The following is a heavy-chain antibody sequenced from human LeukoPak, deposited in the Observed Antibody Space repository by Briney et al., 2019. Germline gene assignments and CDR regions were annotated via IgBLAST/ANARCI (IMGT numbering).Heavy chain of an antibody. CDR2: INPNSGGT. V-gene: IGHV1-2*02. D-gene: IGHD6-13*01. CDR1: GYTFTYYY. CDR3: ARSAESSRWVEFDF. J-gene: IGHJ4*02. Sequence: ASVKVSCKTSGYTFTYYYLYWVRQAPGQGLEWVGWINPNSGGTNYAQKFQVRGTMTRDTSISTAYMELSRLRSDDTAVYYCARSAESSRWVEFDFWGQGTLVTVSS.